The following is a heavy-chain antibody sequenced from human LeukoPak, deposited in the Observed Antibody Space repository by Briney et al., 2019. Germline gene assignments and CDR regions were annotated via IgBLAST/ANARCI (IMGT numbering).Heavy chain of an antibody. D-gene: IGHD2-2*01. CDR1: GFTFNYYG. V-gene: IGHV3-30*03. Sequence: SGGSLRLSCAASGFTFNYYGMHRVRQAPGKGLEWVALTSYNGSDKYYSVSVKGRFTISRDNSKNTLYLQMSSLRVEDTAVYYCARRGDCRSSSCNQFDYWGQGALATLSS. J-gene: IGHJ4*02. CDR3: ARRGDCRSSSCNQFDY. CDR2: TSYNGSDK.